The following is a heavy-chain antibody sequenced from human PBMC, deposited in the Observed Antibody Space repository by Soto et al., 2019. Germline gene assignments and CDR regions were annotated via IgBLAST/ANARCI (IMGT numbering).Heavy chain of an antibody. CDR3: AGIVVVTFDY. V-gene: IGHV3-23*01. Sequence: GGSLRLSCAASGFTFSNFAMTWVRQAPGEGLEWVSSISGTDDYTYYADSVKGRFTISRDNSKNTLYLQMNSLRAEDTAVYYCAGIVVVTFDYWGQGTLVTVSS. J-gene: IGHJ4*02. CDR1: GFTFSNFA. D-gene: IGHD3-22*01. CDR2: ISGTDDYT.